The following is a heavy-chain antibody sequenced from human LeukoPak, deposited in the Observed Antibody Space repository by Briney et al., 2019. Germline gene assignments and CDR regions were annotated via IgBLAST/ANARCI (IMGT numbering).Heavy chain of an antibody. CDR1: GFTFSSYV. J-gene: IGHJ4*02. CDR3: AKIIPATAY. D-gene: IGHD6-13*01. V-gene: IGHV3-23*01. CDR2: ITGSGDGT. Sequence: GGSLRLSCAASGFTFSSYVMHWVRQAPGKGLEWVSSITGSGDGTYYADSVKGRFTISRDNSKNTLFLQMNSLSAEDAAVYFCAKIIPATAYWGQGTLVTVSS.